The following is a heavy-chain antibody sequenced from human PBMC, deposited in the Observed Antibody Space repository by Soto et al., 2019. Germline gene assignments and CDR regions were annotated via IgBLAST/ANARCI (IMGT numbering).Heavy chain of an antibody. CDR1: GFPFSSYA. CDR2: ISTSSGYI. Sequence: EVQLVESGGGLVEPGGSLRLSCEASGFPFSSYAMNWVRQAPGKGLEWVSSISTSSGYIYFADSLRGRFTVSRDNAQNSLYLQRNSLTAEDTAVYYCARAPASYCGGDCFSMDYWGQGTLVIVSS. J-gene: IGHJ4*02. V-gene: IGHV3-21*02. D-gene: IGHD2-21*02. CDR3: ARAPASYCGGDCFSMDY.